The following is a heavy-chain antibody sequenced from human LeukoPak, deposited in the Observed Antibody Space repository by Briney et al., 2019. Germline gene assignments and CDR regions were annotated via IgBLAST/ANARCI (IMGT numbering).Heavy chain of an antibody. V-gene: IGHV4-59*01. CDR1: GGSISSYY. Sequence: SETLSLTCTVSGGSISSYYWSWIRQPPGKGLEWIGYIYYSGSTNYNPSLKSRVTISVDTSKNQFSLKLSSVTAADTAVYYCARGIAARPADYWGQGTLVTVSS. J-gene: IGHJ4*02. CDR3: ARGIAARPADY. D-gene: IGHD6-6*01. CDR2: IYYSGST.